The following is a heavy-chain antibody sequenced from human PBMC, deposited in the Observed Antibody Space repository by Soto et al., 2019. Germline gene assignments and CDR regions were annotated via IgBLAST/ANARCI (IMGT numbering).Heavy chain of an antibody. V-gene: IGHV1-18*01. CDR3: ARGRYGDY. Sequence: QVHLVQSGAEVKKPGASVKVSCQASGYAFTTYGITWVRQAPGQGLEWMGWISAHNGNTTYAQKLQGRVTVTRDTSTSTAYMELRSLRSDDTAVYDCARGRYGDYWGQGALVTVSS. CDR2: ISAHNGNT. D-gene: IGHD1-1*01. CDR1: GYAFTTYG. J-gene: IGHJ4*02.